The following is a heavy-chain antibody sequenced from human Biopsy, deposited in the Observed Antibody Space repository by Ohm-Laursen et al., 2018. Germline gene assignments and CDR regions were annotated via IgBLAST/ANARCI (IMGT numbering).Heavy chain of an antibody. V-gene: IGHV3-33*08. D-gene: IGHD3-22*01. J-gene: IGHJ3*02. CDR1: GFTFNKHA. CDR2: IWHDGSIE. Sequence: SLRLSCAATGFTFNKHAMNWVRQAPGKGLEWVAVIWHDGSIEYYVDSVKGRFTISWVNYKNILYLQMNSLRVEDTAVYYCARDRLLYQYDSSGSDIWGQGTVVTVSS. CDR3: ARDRLLYQYDSSGSDI.